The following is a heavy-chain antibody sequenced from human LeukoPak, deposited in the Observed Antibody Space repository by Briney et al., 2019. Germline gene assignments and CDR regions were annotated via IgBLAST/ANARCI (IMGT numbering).Heavy chain of an antibody. J-gene: IGHJ4*02. V-gene: IGHV3-30*18. CDR2: ISYDGSNK. D-gene: IGHD3-10*01. CDR3: AKEGLGFGELLYSTPHFDY. CDR1: GFTFSSYG. Sequence: GGSLRLSCAASGFTFSSYGMHWVRQAPGKGLEWVAVISYDGSNKYYADSVKGRFTISRDNSKNTLYLQMNSLRAEDTAVYYCAKEGLGFGELLYSTPHFDYWGQGTLVTVSS.